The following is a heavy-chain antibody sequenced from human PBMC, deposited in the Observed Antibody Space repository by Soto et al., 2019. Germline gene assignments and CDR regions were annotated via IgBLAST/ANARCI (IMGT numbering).Heavy chain of an antibody. CDR3: AKDMYYDFWSGYYTAPYYYYGMDV. D-gene: IGHD3-3*01. CDR1: GFTFSSYA. V-gene: IGHV3-23*01. CDR2: ISGSGGST. J-gene: IGHJ6*02. Sequence: EVQLLESGGGLVQPGGSLRLSCAASGFTFSSYAMSWVRQAPGKGLEWVSAISGSGGSTYYADSVKGRFTISRDNSKNTLYLQMNSLRAEDTAVYYCAKDMYYDFWSGYYTAPYYYYGMDVWGQGTKVTVSS.